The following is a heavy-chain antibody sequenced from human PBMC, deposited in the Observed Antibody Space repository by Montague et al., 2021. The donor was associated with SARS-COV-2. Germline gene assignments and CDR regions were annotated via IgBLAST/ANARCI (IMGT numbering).Heavy chain of an antibody. CDR3: ARDRGWGSRGAGYIDL. V-gene: IGHV4-31*03. J-gene: IGHJ2*01. CDR2: IYHTGST. CDR1: GGSITSYGYY. D-gene: IGHD2-21*01. Sequence: TLSLTCTVSGGSITSYGYYWTWIRQHPGKGLEWIGYIYHTGSTYYNPSLQSRLRTSVDTSKNEFSLTLTSVTAADTAIYYCARDRGWGSRGAGYIDLWGRGTLVTVSS.